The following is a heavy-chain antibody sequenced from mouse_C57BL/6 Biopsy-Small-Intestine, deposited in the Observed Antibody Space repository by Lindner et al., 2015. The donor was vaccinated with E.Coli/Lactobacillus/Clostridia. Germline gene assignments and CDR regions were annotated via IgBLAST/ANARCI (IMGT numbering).Heavy chain of an antibody. CDR3: ARSGYDFSFAY. D-gene: IGHD2-4*01. Sequence: VQLQESGAELVKPGASVKISCKASGYAFSSYWMNWVKQRPGKGLEWIGQIYPGDGDTNYNGKFKGKATLTAYKSSSTAYMQLSSLTSEDSAVYFCARSGYDFSFAYWGQGTLVTVSA. V-gene: IGHV1-80*01. J-gene: IGHJ3*01. CDR1: GYAFSSYW. CDR2: IYPGDGDT.